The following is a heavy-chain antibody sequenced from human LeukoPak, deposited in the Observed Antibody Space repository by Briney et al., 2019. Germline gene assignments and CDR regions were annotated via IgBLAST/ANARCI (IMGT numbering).Heavy chain of an antibody. CDR3: ARERANQGPVSYGMDV. J-gene: IGHJ6*02. V-gene: IGHV3-23*01. CDR2: ISGSGGST. Sequence: GGSLRLSCAASGFTFSSYAMSWVRQAPGKGLEWVSAISGSGGSTYYADSVKGRFTISRDNSKNTLYLQMNSLRAEDTAVYYCARERANQGPVSYGMDVWGQGTTVTVSS. D-gene: IGHD1-14*01. CDR1: GFTFSSYA.